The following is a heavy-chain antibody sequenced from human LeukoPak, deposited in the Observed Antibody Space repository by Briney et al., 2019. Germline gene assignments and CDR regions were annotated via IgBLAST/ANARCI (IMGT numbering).Heavy chain of an antibody. CDR3: AKDTTYYYDSSGYDGFDI. J-gene: IGHJ3*02. CDR1: GFTFDDYA. CDR2: ITWNSDTI. Sequence: PGRSLRLSCAASGFTFDDYAMHWVRQAPGKGLEWVSSITWNSDTIDYADSVKGRFTISRDNAKNSLYLQMNSLRAEDTALYYCAKDTTYYYDSSGYDGFDIWGQGTMVTVSS. V-gene: IGHV3-9*01. D-gene: IGHD3-22*01.